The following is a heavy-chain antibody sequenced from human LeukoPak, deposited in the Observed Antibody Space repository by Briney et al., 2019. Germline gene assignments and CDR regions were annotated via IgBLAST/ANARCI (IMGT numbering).Heavy chain of an antibody. V-gene: IGHV4-39*01. Sequence: KASETLSLTCTVSGGSISSSSYYWGWIRQPPGKGLEWIGSIYYSGSTYYNPSLKSRVTISVDTSKNQFSLKLSSVTAADTAVYYCARHKIVVVPAAIPHSDWFDPWGQGTLVTVSS. CDR2: IYYSGST. J-gene: IGHJ5*02. D-gene: IGHD2-2*01. CDR1: GGSISSSSYY. CDR3: ARHKIVVVPAAIPHSDWFDP.